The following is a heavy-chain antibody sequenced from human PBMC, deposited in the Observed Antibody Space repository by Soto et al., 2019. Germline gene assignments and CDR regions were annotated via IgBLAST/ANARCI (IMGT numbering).Heavy chain of an antibody. D-gene: IGHD3-22*01. J-gene: IGHJ4*02. CDR3: ARAGGYYYGAPIDY. V-gene: IGHV3-23*01. CDR2: ISGSGGDT. CDR1: GFTFSSYA. Sequence: PGGSLRLSCAASGFTFSSYAMSWVRQAPRKGLEWVSAISGSGGDTYYADSVKGRFTVSRDNSDNTLYLQMNSLRAEDTAVYYCARAGGYYYGAPIDYWGQGTLVTVSS.